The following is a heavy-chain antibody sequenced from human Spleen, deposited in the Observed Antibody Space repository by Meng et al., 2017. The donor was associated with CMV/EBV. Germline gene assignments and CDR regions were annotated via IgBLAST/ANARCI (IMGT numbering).Heavy chain of an antibody. J-gene: IGHJ4*02. D-gene: IGHD6-13*01. CDR1: GGSIRSGRYS. Sequence: CSVCGGSIRSGRYSWSWIRQLPGKGLEWIGYIYYSGSTYYNPSLKSRLTMSVDTSKNQFSLKLSSVTAADTAVYYCARDTGYGVDFWGQGTLVTVSS. V-gene: IGHV4-31*02. CDR2: IYYSGST. CDR3: ARDTGYGVDF.